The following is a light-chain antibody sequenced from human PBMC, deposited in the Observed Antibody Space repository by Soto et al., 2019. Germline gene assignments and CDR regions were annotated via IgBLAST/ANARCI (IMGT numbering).Light chain of an antibody. V-gene: IGKV3-20*01. CDR1: QSVSRDY. Sequence: VLVDPRGTLSFSPGQRATLSCSASQSVSRDYVAWYQHKPGQAPRLLIYAASSRPSGIPDRFGGSGSGTDFTLTISSLEPEDFALYYCPHYGSPPITFGGGTKVAIK. CDR2: AAS. CDR3: PHYGSPPIT. J-gene: IGKJ4*01.